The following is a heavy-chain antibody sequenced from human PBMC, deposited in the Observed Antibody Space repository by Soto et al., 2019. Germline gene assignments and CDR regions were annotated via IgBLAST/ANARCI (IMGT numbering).Heavy chain of an antibody. CDR3: AKPTRRFLEWFNFDY. J-gene: IGHJ4*02. CDR1: GFTFSSYG. CDR2: ISYDGSNK. Sequence: LRLSCAASGFTFSSYGMHWVRQAPDKGLEWVAVISYDGSNKYYVDSVKGRFTISRDNSKNTLYLQMNSLRAEDTAVYYCAKPTRRFLEWFNFDYWGQGTLVTVSS. D-gene: IGHD3-3*01. V-gene: IGHV3-30*18.